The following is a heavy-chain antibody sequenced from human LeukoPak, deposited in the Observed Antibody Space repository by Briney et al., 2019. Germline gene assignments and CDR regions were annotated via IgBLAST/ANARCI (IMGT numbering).Heavy chain of an antibody. Sequence: GRSLRLSCAASGFTFSNYGINWLRQAPGKGLEWVAVIRNDGSNKYYADSVKGRFTISRNNSKNTLYLQINSLRAEDTALCFCARDAWYGDRSFDYWGKGTLVTVSS. V-gene: IGHV3-33*01. D-gene: IGHD4-17*01. CDR2: IRNDGSNK. CDR1: GFTFSNYG. CDR3: ARDAWYGDRSFDY. J-gene: IGHJ4*02.